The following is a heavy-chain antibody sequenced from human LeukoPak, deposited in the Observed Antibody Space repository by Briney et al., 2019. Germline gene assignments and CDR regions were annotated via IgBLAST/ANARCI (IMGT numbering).Heavy chain of an antibody. Sequence: PSETLSLTCAVYGGSFNIYYWTWIRQPPGKGLEWIGEVNHSGTTNYTPSLKSRVTISVDTSKDQFSLKLTSVTAADTAMYFCARGRAEYSSGWFRYNWFDPWGQGTLVTVSS. J-gene: IGHJ5*02. CDR2: VNHSGTT. V-gene: IGHV4-34*01. CDR1: GGSFNIYY. D-gene: IGHD6-19*01. CDR3: ARGRAEYSSGWFRYNWFDP.